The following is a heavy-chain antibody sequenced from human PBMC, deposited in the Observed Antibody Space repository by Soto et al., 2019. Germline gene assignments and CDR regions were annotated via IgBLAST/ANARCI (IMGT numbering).Heavy chain of an antibody. CDR1: GYSFTSYW. CDR3: ARLGVPADSPYYYYGMDV. J-gene: IGHJ6*02. V-gene: IGHV5-10-1*01. Sequence: GESLKISCKGSGYSFTSYWISWVRQMPGKGLEWMGRIDPSDSYTNYSPSFQGHGTISADKSISTAYLQWSSLKASDTAMYYCARLGVPADSPYYYYGMDVWGQGTTVTVSS. D-gene: IGHD2-2*01. CDR2: IDPSDSYT.